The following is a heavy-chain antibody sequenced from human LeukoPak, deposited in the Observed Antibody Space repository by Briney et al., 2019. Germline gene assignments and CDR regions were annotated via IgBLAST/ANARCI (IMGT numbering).Heavy chain of an antibody. CDR3: ARDHCSSSSCYTYYGMEL. CDR2: INQDRSEK. CDR1: GFSFGGYS. Sequence: GGSLRLSCAASGFSFGGYSMNWVRQVPGKGLEWVANINQDRSEKSYVDSVKGRFTISRDNAKNSLYLQMNSLRAEDTAVYYCARDHCSSSSCYTYYGMELWGQGTTVTVSS. J-gene: IGHJ6*02. V-gene: IGHV3-7*01. D-gene: IGHD2-2*02.